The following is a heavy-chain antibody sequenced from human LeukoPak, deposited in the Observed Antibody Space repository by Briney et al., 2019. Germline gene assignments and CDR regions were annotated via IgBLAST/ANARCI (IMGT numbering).Heavy chain of an antibody. Sequence: GGSLRLSCAASGFTFSSYAMHWVRQAPGKGLEWVAVISYDGSNKYYADSVKGRFTISRDNSKNTLYLQMNSLRAEDTAVYYCAKDPTGYYYDSSGYYGGYWGQGTLVTVSS. V-gene: IGHV3-30-3*01. J-gene: IGHJ4*02. CDR1: GFTFSSYA. CDR3: AKDPTGYYYDSSGYYGGY. D-gene: IGHD3-22*01. CDR2: ISYDGSNK.